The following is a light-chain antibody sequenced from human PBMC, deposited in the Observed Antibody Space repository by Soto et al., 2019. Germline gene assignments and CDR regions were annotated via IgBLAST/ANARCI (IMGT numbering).Light chain of an antibody. V-gene: IGKV3-20*01. Sequence: EVVLTQSPGTLSSTPGERATLSCRASQSVSSTYLAWYQHRPGQAPRLLIFGASSRATGVPDRFSGSGSGTDFTLTISRLEPEDFTVYYCQPYGRSPWTFGQGTKVEIK. CDR2: GAS. CDR1: QSVSSTY. CDR3: QPYGRSPWT. J-gene: IGKJ1*01.